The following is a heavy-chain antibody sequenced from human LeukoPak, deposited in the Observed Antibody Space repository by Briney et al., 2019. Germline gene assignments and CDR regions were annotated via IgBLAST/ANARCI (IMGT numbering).Heavy chain of an antibody. Sequence: PGGSLRLSCAASGFTFSSYGMSWVRQAPGKGLEWVSAISGSGGSTYYADSVKGRFTISRDNSKNTLYLQMNSLRAEDTAVYYCAKDIERSSSWYDVFLTNWFDPWGQGTLVTVSS. CDR3: AKDIERSSSWYDVFLTNWFDP. J-gene: IGHJ5*02. V-gene: IGHV3-23*01. CDR2: ISGSGGST. CDR1: GFTFSSYG. D-gene: IGHD6-13*01.